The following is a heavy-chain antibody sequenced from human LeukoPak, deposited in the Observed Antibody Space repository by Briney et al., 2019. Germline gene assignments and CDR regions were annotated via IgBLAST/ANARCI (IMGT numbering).Heavy chain of an antibody. J-gene: IGHJ3*02. V-gene: IGHV1-2*02. D-gene: IGHD2-2*02. Sequence: APLKPSCKPSGYTVTGYYMHWVPQAAGPGLEWMGWINPNSAGTNYTQTFPGRVTMPRHTSISTAYMELSRLRSDDTAVYYCATERGYCSSTSCYTSDAFDIWGQGTMVTVSS. CDR2: INPNSAGT. CDR1: GYTVTGYY. CDR3: ATERGYCSSTSCYTSDAFDI.